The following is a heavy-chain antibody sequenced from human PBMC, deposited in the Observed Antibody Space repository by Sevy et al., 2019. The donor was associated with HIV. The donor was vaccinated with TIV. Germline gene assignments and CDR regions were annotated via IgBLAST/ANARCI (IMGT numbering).Heavy chain of an antibody. V-gene: IGHV4-34*01. Sequence: SETLSLTCIVYSGSFSDFYWNWIRQSPGKGLEWIGEINHREVTNYNPSLKSRVTISADASNRQFSLKLTSVTAADTAVYYCVRFDTKIKIFGVPRGAYWGPGTLVTVSS. CDR3: VRFDTKIKIFGVPRGAY. J-gene: IGHJ4*02. CDR2: INHREVT. CDR1: SGSFSDFY. D-gene: IGHD3-3*01.